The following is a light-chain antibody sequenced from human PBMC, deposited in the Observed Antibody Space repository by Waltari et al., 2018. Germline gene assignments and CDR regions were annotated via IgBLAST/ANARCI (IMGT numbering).Light chain of an antibody. V-gene: IGLV1-51*02. CDR3: GTWDSSLSGAV. CDR1: RSTIWTDY. CDR2: ENS. J-gene: IGLJ7*01. Sequence: QSVLTQPPSVSAAPGQRVTISCSGGRSTIWTDYLSWYRQFPGTAPKLLIYENSERPSGIPGRFSGSKSGTSATLDITGLQAGDEADYYCGTWDSSLSGAVFGGGTHLTVL.